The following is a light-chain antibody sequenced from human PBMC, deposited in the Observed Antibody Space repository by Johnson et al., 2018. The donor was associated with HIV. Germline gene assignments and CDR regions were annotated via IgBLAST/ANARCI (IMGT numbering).Light chain of an antibody. V-gene: IGLV1-51*01. CDR3: GTWDSSLSASF. J-gene: IGLJ1*01. CDR1: SSNIGNNY. Sequence: QSVLTQPPSVSAAPGQKVTISCSGSSSNIGNNYVSWYQQLPGTAPKLLIYDNNKRPSGIPDRFSGSKSGTSATLGITGLQTGDEADYYCGTWDSSLSASFFGTGTKVTGL. CDR2: DNN.